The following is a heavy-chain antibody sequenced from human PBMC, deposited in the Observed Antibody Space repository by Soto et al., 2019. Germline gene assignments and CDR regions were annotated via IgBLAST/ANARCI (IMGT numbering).Heavy chain of an antibody. CDR3: AHLALWFGESGRGY. J-gene: IGHJ4*02. CDR2: ISNNGDAT. CDR1: GIKFRDSA. V-gene: IGHV3-23*04. Sequence: EVFLAESGGGVTQPGGSLRLSCAAPGIKFRDSAMSWGRQAPGKGLEWVSSISNNGDATYYADSVKGRFHISRDNTEKTVFLEMTSLRVEDTAVYFCAHLALWFGESGRGYWGQGALGNVSS. D-gene: IGHD3-10*01.